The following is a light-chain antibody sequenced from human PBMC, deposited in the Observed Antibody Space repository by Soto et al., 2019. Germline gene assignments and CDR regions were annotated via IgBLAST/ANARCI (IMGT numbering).Light chain of an antibody. CDR2: DDN. J-gene: IGLJ3*02. V-gene: IGLV3-21*02. CDR1: NIGSKS. Sequence: SYELTQPPSVSVAPGQTARITCEGHNIGSKSVHWYQLRPGQAPVVVVYDDNDRPSGIPERFSGSNSVNTATLAITRVEAGDGADYYCQVRDSSNDYLVFGGGTKLTVL. CDR3: QVRDSSNDYLV.